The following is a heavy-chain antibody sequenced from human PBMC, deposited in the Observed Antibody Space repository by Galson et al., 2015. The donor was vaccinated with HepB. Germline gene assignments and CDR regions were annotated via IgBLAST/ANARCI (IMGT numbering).Heavy chain of an antibody. Sequence: SLRLSCAASGFAFDNYAMHWIRQAPGEGLEWVAVVAYHGGNDHYADSVRGRFTMSRDNSKNTVYLQMNNLTTADTAAYYCAREFGIVPAALGLKNWFDPWGQGTRVTVSS. CDR2: VAYHGGND. V-gene: IGHV3-30-3*01. J-gene: IGHJ5*02. CDR3: AREFGIVPAALGLKNWFDP. CDR1: GFAFDNYA. D-gene: IGHD2-2*01.